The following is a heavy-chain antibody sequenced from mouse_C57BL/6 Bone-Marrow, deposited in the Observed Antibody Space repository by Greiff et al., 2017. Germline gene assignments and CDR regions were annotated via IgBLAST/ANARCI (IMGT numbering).Heavy chain of an antibody. V-gene: IGHV1-76*01. J-gene: IGHJ4*01. CDR2: IYPGSGNT. CDR1: GYTFTDYY. Sequence: VQLKESGAELVRPGASVKLSCKASGYTFTDYYINWVKQRPGQGLEWIARIYPGSGNTYYNEKFKGKATLTAEKSSSTAYMQLSSLTSEDSAVYFCARGYYSYAMDYWGQGTSVTVSS. D-gene: IGHD2-12*01. CDR3: ARGYYSYAMDY.